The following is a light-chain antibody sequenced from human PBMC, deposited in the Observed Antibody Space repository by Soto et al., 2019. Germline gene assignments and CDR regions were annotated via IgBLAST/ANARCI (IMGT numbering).Light chain of an antibody. J-gene: IGKJ1*01. Sequence: DIQMTQSPSTLSGSVGDRVTITCRASQTISSWLAWYQQKPEKALKLLIYKASTLESGVPSRFSGSGSGTEFTLTISSLQPDDFATYYCQHYNSYSEAFGQGTKVELK. V-gene: IGKV1-5*03. CDR2: KAS. CDR1: QTISSW. CDR3: QHYNSYSEA.